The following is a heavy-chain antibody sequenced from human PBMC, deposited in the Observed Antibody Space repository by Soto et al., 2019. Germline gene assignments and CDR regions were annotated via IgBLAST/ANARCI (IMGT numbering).Heavy chain of an antibody. CDR2: INPNSGGT. Sequence: QGLEWMGWINPNSGGTNYAQKFQGWVTMTRDTSISTAYMELSRLRSDDTAVYYCAREVPAAMGGAVFDILLQGTMVPVSS. CDR3: AREVPAAMGGAVFDI. J-gene: IGHJ3*02. D-gene: IGHD2-2*01. V-gene: IGHV1-2*04.